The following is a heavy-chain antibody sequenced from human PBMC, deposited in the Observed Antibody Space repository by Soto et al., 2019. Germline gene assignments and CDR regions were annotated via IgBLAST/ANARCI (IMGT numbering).Heavy chain of an antibody. CDR1: GGSFSGYY. J-gene: IGHJ5*02. CDR2: INHSGST. D-gene: IGHD2-2*01. Sequence: SETLSLTCAVYGGSFSGYYWSWIRQPPGKGLEWIGEINHSGSTNYNPSLKSRVTISVDTSKNQFSLKLSSVTAADTAVYYCARTHGRIVVVPAAITRRVWFDPWGQGTLVTVSS. V-gene: IGHV4-34*01. CDR3: ARTHGRIVVVPAAITRRVWFDP.